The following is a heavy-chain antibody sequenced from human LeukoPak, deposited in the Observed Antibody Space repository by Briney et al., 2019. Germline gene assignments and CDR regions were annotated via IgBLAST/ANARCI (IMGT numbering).Heavy chain of an antibody. D-gene: IGHD6-19*01. J-gene: IGHJ3*02. CDR1: GLTFNFYA. CDR3: AKGLQWLADAFDI. Sequence: GGSLRLSCAASGLTFNFYAMTWVRQAPGKGLEWVSSISGSGGSTYYADSVKGRFTISRDNSKNTLYLQMNSLRAEDTAVYYCAKGLQWLADAFDIWGQGTMVTVSS. CDR2: ISGSGGST. V-gene: IGHV3-23*01.